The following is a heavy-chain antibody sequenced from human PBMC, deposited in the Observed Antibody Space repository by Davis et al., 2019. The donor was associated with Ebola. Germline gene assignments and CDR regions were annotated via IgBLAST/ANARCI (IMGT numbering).Heavy chain of an antibody. Sequence: GESLKISCAASGFTFSSYGMHWVRQAPGKGLEWVAVISYDGSNKYYADSVKGRFTISRDNSKNTLYLQMNSLRAEDTAVYYCARDLSGVTDPGDYYYGMDVWGKGTTVTVSS. D-gene: IGHD3-10*01. V-gene: IGHV3-30*03. CDR2: ISYDGSNK. CDR1: GFTFSSYG. CDR3: ARDLSGVTDPGDYYYGMDV. J-gene: IGHJ6*04.